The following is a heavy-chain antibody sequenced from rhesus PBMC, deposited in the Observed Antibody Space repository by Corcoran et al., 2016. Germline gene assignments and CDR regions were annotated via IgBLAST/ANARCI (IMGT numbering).Heavy chain of an antibody. Sequence: QVQLQESGPGLVKPSETLSLTCAVSGYSISSGYGWSCIRQPPGKGLAGLGYMGGSIFNTNYNPPPKIRVTISKYPSKTQFALKLSSVTAADTGVYYCARYGPRGYSGYRLVDAFDFWGQGLRVTVSS. CDR3: ARYGPRGYSGYRLVDAFDF. V-gene: IGHV4-127*01. CDR2: MGGSIFNT. D-gene: IGHD5-42*01. J-gene: IGHJ3*01. CDR1: GYSISSGYG.